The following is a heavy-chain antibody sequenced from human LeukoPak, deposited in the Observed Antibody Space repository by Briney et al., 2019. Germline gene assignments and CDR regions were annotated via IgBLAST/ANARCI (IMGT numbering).Heavy chain of an antibody. CDR1: GFTFSSYA. V-gene: IGHV3-23*01. CDR3: ARHKHGAYCGGDCHFDY. Sequence: GGSLRLSCAASGFTFSSYAMSWVRQAPGKGLEWVSAISGSGGSTYYADSVKGRFTISRDNSKNTLYLQMNSLRAEDTAVYYCARHKHGAYCGGDCHFDYWGQGTLVTVSS. J-gene: IGHJ4*02. D-gene: IGHD2-21*02. CDR2: ISGSGGST.